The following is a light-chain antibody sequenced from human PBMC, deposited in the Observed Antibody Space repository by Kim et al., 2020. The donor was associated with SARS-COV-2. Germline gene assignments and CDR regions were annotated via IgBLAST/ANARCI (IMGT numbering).Light chain of an antibody. CDR3: QSWDSSGV. CDR1: KLGDKY. CDR2: RDS. Sequence: SVTPGHTASITCSGDKLGDKYTCWYQQKPGQTPELVSYRDSRRPSGIPERFSGSNSGNTATLTISGTQAMDEADYYCQSWDSSGVFGGGTQLTV. J-gene: IGLJ2*01. V-gene: IGLV3-1*01.